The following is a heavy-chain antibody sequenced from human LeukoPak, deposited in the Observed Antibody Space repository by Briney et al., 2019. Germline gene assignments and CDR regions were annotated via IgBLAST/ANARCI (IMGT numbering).Heavy chain of an antibody. Sequence: PGGSLRLSCAASGFTFNNYGMHWVRQAPGKGLEWVAFIRYNGNNQYYADSVKGRFTISRDNSKNTLYLQMNSLKGDDTAVYYCARVYLSWNPTDYYFDYWGQGTLVTVSS. CDR2: IRYNGNNQ. CDR1: GFTFNNYG. V-gene: IGHV3-30*02. J-gene: IGHJ4*02. D-gene: IGHD1-1*01. CDR3: ARVYLSWNPTDYYFDY.